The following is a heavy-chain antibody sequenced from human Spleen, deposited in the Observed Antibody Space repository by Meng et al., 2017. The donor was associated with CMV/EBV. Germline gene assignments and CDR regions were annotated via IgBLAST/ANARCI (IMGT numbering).Heavy chain of an antibody. Sequence: SCVASGFTFSSYAMNWVRQAPGKGLEWVSSISGSGGDIYYADSVKGRFTISRDNSKNTLYLQMNSLRDEDMAVYYCAKLSPAGTTDYWGQGTLVTVSS. CDR3: AKLSPAGTTDY. V-gene: IGHV3-23*01. CDR1: GFTFSSYA. CDR2: ISGSGGDI. D-gene: IGHD6-13*01. J-gene: IGHJ4*02.